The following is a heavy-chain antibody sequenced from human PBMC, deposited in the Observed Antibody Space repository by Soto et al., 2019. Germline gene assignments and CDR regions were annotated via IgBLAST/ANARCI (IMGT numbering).Heavy chain of an antibody. Sequence: RRCAKIGCRLVPGQGLEWVSLISGSGGSTYYADSVKGRFTISRDNSKNTLYLQMNSLRAEDTAVYYFNDTATTDIYTLALHDALPISVQ. CDR3: NDTATTDIYTLALHDALPISVQ. D-gene: IGHD4-17*01. CDR2: ISGSGGST. CDR1: RRCA. J-gene: IGHJ1*01. V-gene: IGHV3-23*01.